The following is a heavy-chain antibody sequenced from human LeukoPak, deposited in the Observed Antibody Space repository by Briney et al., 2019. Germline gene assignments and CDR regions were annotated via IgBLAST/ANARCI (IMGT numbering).Heavy chain of an antibody. CDR1: GGSITSGGYS. D-gene: IGHD6-13*01. V-gene: IGHV4-61*02. Sequence: SETLFLTCAVSGGSITSGGYSWSWIRQPAGKGLEWIGRIYTSGSTNYNPSLKSRVTISVDTSKNQFSLKLSSVTAADTAVYYCASGNSSSWYYFDYWGQGTLVTVSS. CDR2: IYTSGST. J-gene: IGHJ4*02. CDR3: ASGNSSSWYYFDY.